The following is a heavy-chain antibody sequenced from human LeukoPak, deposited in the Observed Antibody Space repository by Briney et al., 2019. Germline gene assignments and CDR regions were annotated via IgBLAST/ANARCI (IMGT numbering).Heavy chain of an antibody. CDR2: ISYDGSNK. CDR1: GFTFSSYG. D-gene: IGHD6-19*01. CDR3: AKRGDSSGWYIDY. J-gene: IGHJ4*02. V-gene: IGHV3-30*18. Sequence: GGSLRLSCAASGFTFSSYGMHWVRQAPGKGLEWVAVISYDGSNKYYADSVKGRFTISRDNSKNTLYLQMNSLRAEDTAVYYCAKRGDSSGWYIDYWGQGTLVTVSS.